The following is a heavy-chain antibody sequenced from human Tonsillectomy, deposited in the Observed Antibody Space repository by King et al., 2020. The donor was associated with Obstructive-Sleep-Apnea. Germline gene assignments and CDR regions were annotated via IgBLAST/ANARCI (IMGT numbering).Heavy chain of an antibody. J-gene: IGHJ4*02. CDR1: GGSISSRTYY. Sequence: LQLQESGPGLVKPSETLSLTCTVSGGSISSRTYYWGWVRQPPGKGLEWIGNIYYTGNTYYNSSLRSRVTISLDTSKNQVSLSVSCATAADTAVYYCANRGGSGWYGYRFDNWGQGTLVTVSS. D-gene: IGHD6-19*01. CDR3: ANRGGSGWYGYRFDN. CDR2: IYYTGNT. V-gene: IGHV4-39*07.